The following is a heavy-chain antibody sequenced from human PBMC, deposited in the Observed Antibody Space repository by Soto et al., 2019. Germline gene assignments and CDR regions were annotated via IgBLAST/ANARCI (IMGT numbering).Heavy chain of an antibody. J-gene: IGHJ3*02. V-gene: IGHV3-53*01. Sequence: GGSLRLSCAASGFTVSSNYMSWVRQAPGKGLEWVSVIYSGGSKYYADSGKGRFTISRENYKNTLYLQMNSLRAEDTDVDYCARDRGGGSYYDAFDIWGQGTMVTVSS. CDR1: GFTVSSNY. D-gene: IGHD1-26*01. CDR3: ARDRGGGSYYDAFDI. CDR2: IYSGGSK.